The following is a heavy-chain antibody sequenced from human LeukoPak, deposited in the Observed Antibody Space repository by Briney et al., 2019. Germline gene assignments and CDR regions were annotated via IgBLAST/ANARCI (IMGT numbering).Heavy chain of an antibody. D-gene: IGHD1/OR15-1a*01. V-gene: IGHV3-74*01. CDR1: GFTFSTYC. J-gene: IGHJ4*02. CDR2: INRDGSST. Sequence: GGSLRLSCAASGFTFSTYCMNWVRQAPGKLLVWVSRINRDGSSTTYADSVKGRVTISRDNTKNTVYLQMNSLRAEDTAVYYCARGRLWNIDYWGQGTLVTVSS. CDR3: ARGRLWNIDY.